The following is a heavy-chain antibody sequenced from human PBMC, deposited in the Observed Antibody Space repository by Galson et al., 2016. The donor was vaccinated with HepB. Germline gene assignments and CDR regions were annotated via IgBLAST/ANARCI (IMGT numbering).Heavy chain of an antibody. CDR2: VTGCGSWT. Sequence: SLRLSCAASGFTFSTYAMTWVRQAPGKGLEWVSSVTGCGSWTYYADSVKGRLTISRDNSKNTLYLQMHSLRAEDTAVYYCARDPNGDYFGAFDFWGQGTMVTVSS. J-gene: IGHJ3*01. V-gene: IGHV3-23*01. CDR1: GFTFSTYA. CDR3: ARDPNGDYFGAFDF. D-gene: IGHD4-17*01.